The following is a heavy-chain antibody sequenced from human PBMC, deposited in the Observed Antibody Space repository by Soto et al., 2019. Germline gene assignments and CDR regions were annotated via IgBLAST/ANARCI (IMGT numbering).Heavy chain of an antibody. CDR1: GFTFRNYA. Sequence: GGSLRLSCAVSGFTFRNYAMSWVRQAPGKGLEWVSAISGSGGSTYYADSVKGRFTISRDNSKNTLYLQMNSLRAEDTAVYYCAKEAYYDFWSGYRPYGMDVWGQGTTVTVSS. V-gene: IGHV3-23*01. D-gene: IGHD3-3*01. CDR3: AKEAYYDFWSGYRPYGMDV. J-gene: IGHJ6*02. CDR2: ISGSGGST.